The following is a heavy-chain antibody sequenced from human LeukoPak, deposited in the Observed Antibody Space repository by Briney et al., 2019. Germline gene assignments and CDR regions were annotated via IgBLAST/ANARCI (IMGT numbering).Heavy chain of an antibody. V-gene: IGHV4-39*01. Sequence: SDTLSLTCTVSGGSISSSNFFWRWIRQPPGKVLERIGTNYHSGSPYYHPSLNSQDIISGDTYNNQFSLKQSSVTAPDTVVYFCEKGYGDYSLAWGQGTLVTVSS. CDR3: EKGYGDYSLA. J-gene: IGHJ5*02. D-gene: IGHD4-17*01. CDR1: GGSISSSNFF. CDR2: NYHSGSP.